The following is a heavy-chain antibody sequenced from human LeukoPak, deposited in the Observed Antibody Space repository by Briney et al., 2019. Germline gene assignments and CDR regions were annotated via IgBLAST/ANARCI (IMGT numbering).Heavy chain of an antibody. Sequence: ASVKVSCKASGYAFTGYYMHWVRQAPGQGLEWMGWINPNSGGTNYAQKFQGRVTMTRDTSISTAYMELSRLRSDDTAVYYCARDGDYDFWSGYLYYFDYWGQGTLVTVSS. D-gene: IGHD3-3*01. J-gene: IGHJ4*02. CDR1: GYAFTGYY. CDR3: ARDGDYDFWSGYLYYFDY. V-gene: IGHV1-2*02. CDR2: INPNSGGT.